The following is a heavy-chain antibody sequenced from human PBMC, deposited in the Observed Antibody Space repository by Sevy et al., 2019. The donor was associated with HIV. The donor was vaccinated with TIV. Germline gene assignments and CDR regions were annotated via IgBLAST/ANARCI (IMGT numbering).Heavy chain of an antibody. J-gene: IGHJ4*02. CDR2: IRNKADSYTT. Sequence: GGSLRLSCAASGFTFSDHYMEWVRQAPGTGLEWVGRIRNKADSYTTEYAASVKGRFTISRDDSKNSRYLLMNSLKTEDTAVYYCATHAGIAAAGRVFDYWGQGTLVTVSS. D-gene: IGHD6-13*01. V-gene: IGHV3-72*01. CDR1: GFTFSDHY. CDR3: ATHAGIAAAGRVFDY.